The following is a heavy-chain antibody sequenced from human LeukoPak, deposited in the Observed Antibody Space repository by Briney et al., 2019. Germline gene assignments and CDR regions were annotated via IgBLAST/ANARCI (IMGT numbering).Heavy chain of an antibody. J-gene: IGHJ5*02. CDR3: ARDRAEGKTWVEFDP. V-gene: IGHV3-53*05. Sequence: GGSLRLSWAASGSTVNSYALSWVRQAPGKGLAWVSLIYSDGVTHYADSVKGRFTISRDNSKNTVYLQMNSLRDEDTAVYFCARDRAEGKTWVEFDPWGQGTLVTVSS. CDR1: GSTVNSYA. CDR2: IYSDGVT.